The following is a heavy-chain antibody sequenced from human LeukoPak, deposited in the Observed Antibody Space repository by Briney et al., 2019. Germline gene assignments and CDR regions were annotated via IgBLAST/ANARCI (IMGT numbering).Heavy chain of an antibody. V-gene: IGHV3-23*01. CDR2: TSDGGGGT. D-gene: IGHD2-15*01. Sequence: GGSLRLSCAASGFTFSSLAMTWVRQAPGKGLEWVSGTSDGGGGTSYAASVKGRFTISRDNSQSTLYLQMNSLRAEDTAVYYCAKDRVCSGGSCYFDYWGQGTLVTVSS. CDR1: GFTFSSLA. J-gene: IGHJ4*02. CDR3: AKDRVCSGGSCYFDY.